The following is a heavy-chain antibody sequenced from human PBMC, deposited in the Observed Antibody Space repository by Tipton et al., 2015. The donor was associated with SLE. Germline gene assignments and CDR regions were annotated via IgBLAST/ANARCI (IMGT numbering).Heavy chain of an antibody. J-gene: IGHJ4*02. V-gene: IGHV4-59*12. D-gene: IGHD2-2*01. CDR1: GGSISSYF. CDR2: ISQSGST. CDR3: VGSTAGGFFDY. Sequence: LRLSCTVSGGSISSYFWSWIRQAPGKGLEWIGYISQSGSTKYNASLKSRVTMSVDTSKNQFSLKLSSVTAADTSVYYCVGSTAGGFFDYWGQGTLVTVSS.